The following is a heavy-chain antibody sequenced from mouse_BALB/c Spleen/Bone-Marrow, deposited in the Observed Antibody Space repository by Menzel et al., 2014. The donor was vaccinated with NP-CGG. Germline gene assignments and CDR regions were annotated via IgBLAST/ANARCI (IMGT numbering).Heavy chain of an antibody. V-gene: IGHV5-6-4*01. CDR1: GFTFSTYI. CDR2: ISSGGRYI. CDR3: TREEDYDGNYKFAY. Sequence: EVQLVESGGDLVKPGGSLKLSCAAYGFTFSTYIMSWVRQTPEKRLEWVATISSGGRYIFYPDSVKGRFTLSRDNAKNTLYLQMSSLRSDDTAVYYCTREEDYDGNYKFAYWVQGTLVTVSA. J-gene: IGHJ3*01. D-gene: IGHD2-3*01.